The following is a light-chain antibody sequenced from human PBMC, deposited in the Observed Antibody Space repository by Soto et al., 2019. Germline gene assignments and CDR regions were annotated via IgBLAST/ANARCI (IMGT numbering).Light chain of an antibody. Sequence: VFLTQSPFSLALSRLERATLSFRASQSFRGLLAWYQQKPGQAPRLLIYDAYNRATGIPPRFSVSGSGTDFTLTISSLEPEDSAVYYCQQRHMWPITFGQGTRLEIK. J-gene: IGKJ5*01. CDR1: QSFRGL. V-gene: IGKV3-11*01. CDR3: QQRHMWPIT. CDR2: DAY.